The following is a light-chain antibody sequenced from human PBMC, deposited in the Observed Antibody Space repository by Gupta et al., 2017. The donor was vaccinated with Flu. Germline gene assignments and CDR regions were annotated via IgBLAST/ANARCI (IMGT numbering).Light chain of an antibody. CDR1: SSNIGAGYD. J-gene: IGLJ1*01. Sequence: QSVLTQPPSVSGDPGQRVTISCTGSSSNIGAGYDVHWYQQLPGTAPKLLIYGNSNRPSGVPDRFSGSKSGTSASLAISGLEAEDEADYYCQSYDTSLSGYVFGTGTKITV. V-gene: IGLV1-40*01. CDR3: QSYDTSLSGYV. CDR2: GNS.